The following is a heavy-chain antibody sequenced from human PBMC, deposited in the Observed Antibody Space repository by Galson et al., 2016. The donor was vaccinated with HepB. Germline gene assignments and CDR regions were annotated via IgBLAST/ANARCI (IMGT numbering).Heavy chain of an antibody. CDR2: INPSGDST. V-gene: IGHV1-46*01. Sequence: SVKVSCKASGYTFSRYYIHWVRQAPGQGLEWMGLINPSGDSTTYAQKFQDRVTLTIDTSTSTVYMAPSGLRSEDTAVYYCARDFPIEGGTSYSYYGMDVWGQGTTVTVSS. D-gene: IGHD1-26*01. CDR1: GYTFSRYY. J-gene: IGHJ6*02. CDR3: ARDFPIEGGTSYSYYGMDV.